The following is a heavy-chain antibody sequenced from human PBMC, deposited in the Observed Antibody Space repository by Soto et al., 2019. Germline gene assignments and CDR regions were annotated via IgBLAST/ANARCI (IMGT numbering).Heavy chain of an antibody. CDR1: GFTFSSYA. CDR3: AKGVPGIAVAGTGYFQH. J-gene: IGHJ1*01. V-gene: IGHV3-23*01. D-gene: IGHD6-19*01. Sequence: EVQLLESGGGLVQPGGSLRLSCAASGFTFSSYAMSWVRQAPGKGLEWVSGISGSGDSTYYADSVKGRFTISRDNAKNTRYLQMNSLRAEDTAVYYCAKGVPGIAVAGTGYFQHWGQGTLVTGSS. CDR2: ISGSGDST.